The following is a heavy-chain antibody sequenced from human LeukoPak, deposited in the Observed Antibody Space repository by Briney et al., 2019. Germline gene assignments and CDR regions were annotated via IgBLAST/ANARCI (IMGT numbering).Heavy chain of an antibody. J-gene: IGHJ4*02. V-gene: IGHV3-7*01. D-gene: IGHD2-15*01. Sequence: GGSLRLSCADSGFTFSSYWMTWVRQAPGKGLEWVANIKQDGSEKYYVDSMKGRFTISRDNAENSLYLQMNSLRAEDTAVYYCARGRYCSGGSCQRLDYWGQGTLVTVSS. CDR3: ARGRYCSGGSCQRLDY. CDR2: IKQDGSEK. CDR1: GFTFSSYW.